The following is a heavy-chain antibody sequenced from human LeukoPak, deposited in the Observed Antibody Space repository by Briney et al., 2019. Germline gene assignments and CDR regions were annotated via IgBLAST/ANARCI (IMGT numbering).Heavy chain of an antibody. V-gene: IGHV3-64*01. J-gene: IGHJ1*01. Sequence: GGSLRLSCAASGFTFSSYAMHWIRQAPGKGLEYVSAISKNGDSTFHAISVKGRFTISRDNSKNTLYLQMGSLRPEDMAVYYCARMDYSDQFFQHWGQGSLVTVPS. D-gene: IGHD4-17*01. CDR2: ISKNGDST. CDR1: GFTFSSYA. CDR3: ARMDYSDQFFQH.